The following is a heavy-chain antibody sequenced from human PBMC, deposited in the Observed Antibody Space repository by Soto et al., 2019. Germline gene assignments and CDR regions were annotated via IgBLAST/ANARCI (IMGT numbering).Heavy chain of an antibody. J-gene: IGHJ4*02. CDR3: ARVPILGPTGDFDC. D-gene: IGHD1-26*01. CDR1: GYTFTDYH. Sequence: QVHLVQSGAEVKRPGDSVKVSCQASGYTFTDYHIHWVRQAPGQGLEWMGRVTPRSGEVYYSPKFQGRVTLARDTSSSTAYMELTTLKFDDTAVFYCARVPILGPTGDFDCWGQGTLATVSS. V-gene: IGHV1-2*02. CDR2: VTPRSGEV.